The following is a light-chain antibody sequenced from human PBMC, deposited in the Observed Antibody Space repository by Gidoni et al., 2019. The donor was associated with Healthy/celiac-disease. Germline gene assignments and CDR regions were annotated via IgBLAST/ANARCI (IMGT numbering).Light chain of an antibody. V-gene: IGKV1-39*01. Sequence: DIKMTQSPSSLSASVGDRVTITCRASQSTSSYLNWYQQKPGKAPKPLIYAASSLQSGVPSRFSGSGCGTDFTITISSLQPEDFATYYCQQSYSTPLTFGGGTKVEIK. CDR1: QSTSSY. CDR2: AAS. CDR3: QQSYSTPLT. J-gene: IGKJ4*01.